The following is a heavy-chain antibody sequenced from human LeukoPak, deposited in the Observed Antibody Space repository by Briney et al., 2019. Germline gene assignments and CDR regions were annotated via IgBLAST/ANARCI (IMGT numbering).Heavy chain of an antibody. CDR2: IYHSGST. D-gene: IGHD2-2*01. J-gene: IGHJ4*02. V-gene: IGHV4-30-2*01. CDR1: GGSISSGGYS. Sequence: PSETLSLTCAVSGGSISSGGYSWSWIRQPPGKGLEWIGYIYHSGSTNYNPSLKSRVTISVDTSKNQFSLKLSSVTAADTAVYYCARGGLSGFPFYAVPPAYWGQGTLVTVSS. CDR3: ARGGLSGFPFYAVPPAY.